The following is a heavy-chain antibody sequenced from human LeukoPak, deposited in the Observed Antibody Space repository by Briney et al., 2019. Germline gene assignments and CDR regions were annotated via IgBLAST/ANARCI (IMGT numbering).Heavy chain of an antibody. V-gene: IGHV4-34*01. J-gene: IGHJ4*02. CDR1: GGSFSGYY. CDR3: ARVSYYDSSGNRGAFDY. Sequence: PSETLSLTCAVYGGSFSGYYWSWIRQPPGKGLEWIGEINHSGSTNYNPSLKSRVTISVDTSKNQFSLKLSSVTAADTAVYYRARVSYYDSSGNRGAFDYWGQGTLVTVSS. D-gene: IGHD3-22*01. CDR2: INHSGST.